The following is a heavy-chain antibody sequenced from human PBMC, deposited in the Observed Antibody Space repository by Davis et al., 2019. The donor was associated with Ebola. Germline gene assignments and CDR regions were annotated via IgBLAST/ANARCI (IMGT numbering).Heavy chain of an antibody. CDR2: ISYDGSNK. CDR3: AKGAALDY. V-gene: IGHV3-30*18. Sequence: GGSLRLSCAASEFTFSSYGMHWVRQAPGKGLEWVAVISYDGSNKYYADSVKGRFTISRDNSKNTLYLQMNSLRAEDTAVYYCAKGAALDYWGQGTLVTVSS. J-gene: IGHJ4*02. D-gene: IGHD6-13*01. CDR1: EFTFSSYG.